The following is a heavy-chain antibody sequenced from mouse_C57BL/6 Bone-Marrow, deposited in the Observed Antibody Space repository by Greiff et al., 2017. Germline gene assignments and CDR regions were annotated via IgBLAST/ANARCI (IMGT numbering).Heavy chain of an antibody. CDR1: GFNIKDDY. CDR3: TTGTGTGFDY. J-gene: IGHJ2*01. D-gene: IGHD4-1*01. CDR2: IDPENGDT. V-gene: IGHV14-4*01. Sequence: VQLQQSGAELVRPGASVKLSCTASGFNIKDDYMHWVKQRPEQGLEWIGWIDPENGDTEYASKFQGKATITADTSSNTAYLQLSSLTSEDTAVYYCTTGTGTGFDYWGQGTTLTVPS.